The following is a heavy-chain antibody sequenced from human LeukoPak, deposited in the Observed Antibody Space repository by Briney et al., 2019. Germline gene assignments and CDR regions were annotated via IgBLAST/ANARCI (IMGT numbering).Heavy chain of an antibody. CDR3: ARERTGVVVPAATHSYYYYGMDV. CDR2: ISAYNGNT. CDR1: GYTFTSYG. V-gene: IGHV1-18*01. J-gene: IGHJ6*02. Sequence: ASVKVSCKASGYTFTSYGISWVRQAPGQGLEWMGWISAYNGNTNYAQKLQGRVTMTTDTSTSTAYMELRSLRSDDTAVYYCARERTGVVVPAATHSYYYYGMDVWGQGTTVTVSS. D-gene: IGHD2-2*01.